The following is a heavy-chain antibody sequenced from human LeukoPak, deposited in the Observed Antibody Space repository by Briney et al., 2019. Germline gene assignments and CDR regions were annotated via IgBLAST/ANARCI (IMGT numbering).Heavy chain of an antibody. Sequence: SETLSLTCTVSGDSISSYYWSWIRQPPGKGLAWIWYIYTSGGTNYIPSLKGRVTISIDTSKNQFSLKLSSVTAADSAVYYCARLTRLSTSPDRYYLDYWGQGTLVTVSS. CDR2: IYTSGGT. D-gene: IGHD6-6*01. J-gene: IGHJ4*02. CDR1: GDSISSYY. CDR3: ARLTRLSTSPDRYYLDY. V-gene: IGHV4-4*09.